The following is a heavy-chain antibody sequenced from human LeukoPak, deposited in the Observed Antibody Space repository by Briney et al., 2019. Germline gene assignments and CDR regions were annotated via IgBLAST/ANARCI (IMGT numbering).Heavy chain of an antibody. Sequence: GASVRVSCKASGGTLSSYGLSWVRQAPGQGLEWMGGIIPIFGTANYTQKFQGRVTITAAEFTSTAYMELSSLRSEDTAVYYCASRSQGRRVYSSSWGRVFDIWGQGTMVTVSS. V-gene: IGHV1-69*13. CDR2: IIPIFGTA. CDR1: GGTLSSYG. D-gene: IGHD6-13*01. J-gene: IGHJ3*02. CDR3: ASRSQGRRVYSSSWGRVFDI.